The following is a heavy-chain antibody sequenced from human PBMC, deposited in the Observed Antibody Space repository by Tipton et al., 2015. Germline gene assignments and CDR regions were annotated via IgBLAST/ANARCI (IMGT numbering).Heavy chain of an antibody. D-gene: IGHD2-2*02. V-gene: IGHV1-8*01. Sequence: QVQLVQSGAEVKKPGASVKVSCKASGYTFTSYDINWVRQATGQGLEWMGWMNPNSGNTGYAQKFQGRVTMTRNTSISTAYMELSSLRSEDTAVYYCAKMGYQLLYFESHYYGVDVWGQGTTVTVSS. CDR1: GYTFTSYD. J-gene: IGHJ6*02. CDR3: AKMGYQLLYFESHYYGVDV. CDR2: MNPNSGNT.